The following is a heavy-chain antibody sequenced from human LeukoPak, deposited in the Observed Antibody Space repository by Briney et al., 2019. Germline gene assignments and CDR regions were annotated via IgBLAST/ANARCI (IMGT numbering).Heavy chain of an antibody. J-gene: IGHJ4*02. Sequence: ASVKVSCKASGYTFTSYFMHWVRQAPGQGLEWMGVINPSAGSTSYAQKFQGRVTMTRDTSTSTVYMELSSLRSEDTAMYYCARAGNYYDSSGYYYFDSWGQGTLVTVSS. V-gene: IGHV1-46*01. CDR3: ARAGNYYDSSGYYYFDS. CDR2: INPSAGST. D-gene: IGHD3-22*01. CDR1: GYTFTSYF.